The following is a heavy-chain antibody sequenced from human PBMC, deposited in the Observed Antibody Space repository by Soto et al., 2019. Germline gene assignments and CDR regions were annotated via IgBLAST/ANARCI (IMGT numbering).Heavy chain of an antibody. CDR3: ASERLCGADCYFFDN. V-gene: IGHV3-48*03. D-gene: IGHD2-21*02. CDR1: GFTLRNYE. J-gene: IGHJ4*02. CDR2: ISGSNNNI. Sequence: EVQLVETGGGSVQPGGSLRLSCAASGFTLRNYEMNWVRQAPGKGLEWISKISGSNNNIYYADSVRGRFTISRDNAKNSLYLQMNSLGAEDTAIYYCASERLCGADCYFFDNWGQGTQVTVSS.